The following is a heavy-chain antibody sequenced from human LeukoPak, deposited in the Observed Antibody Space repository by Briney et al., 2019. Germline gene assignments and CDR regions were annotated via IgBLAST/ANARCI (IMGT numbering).Heavy chain of an antibody. CDR1: GYTFTSYD. J-gene: IGHJ4*02. CDR3: ARACSGGSCYSGRTRYFDY. CDR2: MNPNSGNT. Sequence: GASVKVSCKASGYTFTSYDINWVRQATGQGLEWMGWMNPNSGNTGYAQKFQGRVAMTRSTSISTAYMELSSLRSEDTAVYYCARACSGGSCYSGRTRYFDYWGQGTLVTVSS. D-gene: IGHD2-15*01. V-gene: IGHV1-8*01.